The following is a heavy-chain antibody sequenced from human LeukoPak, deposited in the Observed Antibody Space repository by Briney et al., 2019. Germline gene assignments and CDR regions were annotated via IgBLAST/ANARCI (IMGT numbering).Heavy chain of an antibody. Sequence: GGSLRLSCAASGFTFSNYAMLWVRQAPGKGLEWVASINHNGNVNYYVDSVKGRFTISRDNAKNSLYLQMSNLRAEDTAVYFCARGGGLDVWGQGATVTVSS. CDR1: GFTFSNYA. D-gene: IGHD3-16*01. V-gene: IGHV3-7*03. CDR2: INHNGNVN. J-gene: IGHJ6*02. CDR3: ARGGGLDV.